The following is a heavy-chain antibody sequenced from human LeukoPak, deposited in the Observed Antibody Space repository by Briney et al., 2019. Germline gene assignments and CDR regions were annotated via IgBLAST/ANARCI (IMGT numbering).Heavy chain of an antibody. V-gene: IGHV3-21*04. CDR3: AKASDALGKREGAFDI. D-gene: IGHD1-26*01. Sequence: GGSLRLSCEASGFTFSSYSMNWVRQAPGKGLEWVSSISSGSSYIYYADSVKGRFTISRDNAKNSLYLQMNSLRAEDTALYYCAKASDALGKREGAFDIWGQGTMVTVSS. J-gene: IGHJ3*02. CDR2: ISSGSSYI. CDR1: GFTFSSYS.